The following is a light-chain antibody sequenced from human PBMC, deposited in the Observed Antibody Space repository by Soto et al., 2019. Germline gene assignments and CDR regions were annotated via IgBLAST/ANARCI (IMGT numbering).Light chain of an antibody. J-gene: IGKJ2*01. CDR3: QHRGKWPRT. CDR2: GAS. Sequence: EIVLTQSPANLSLSPGERATLSCRASQSVNSYLAWYQQKPGQAPRLLIYGASSRATGIPARFSGSGSGTDFTLTISSLEPEDFAVYYCQHRGKWPRTFGQGTKLEIK. V-gene: IGKV3-11*01. CDR1: QSVNSY.